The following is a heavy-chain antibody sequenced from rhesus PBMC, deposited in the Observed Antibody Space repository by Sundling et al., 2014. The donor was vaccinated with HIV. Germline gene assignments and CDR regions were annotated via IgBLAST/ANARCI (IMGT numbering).Heavy chain of an antibody. V-gene: IGHV1-138*01. CDR2: VNPKTGDT. Sequence: QVQLVQSGAEVKKPGSSVKVSCKASGYIFIDYYIHWVRQAPGQGLEWMGEVNPKTGDTNYARKFQGRVTMTRDTSTTTAYMEVNSLRSEDTAVYYCTRGGQRLLFFRRNYFDYWGQGVLVTVSS. CDR3: TRGGQRLLFFRRNYFDY. J-gene: IGHJ4*01. D-gene: IGHD6-31*01. CDR1: GYIFIDYY.